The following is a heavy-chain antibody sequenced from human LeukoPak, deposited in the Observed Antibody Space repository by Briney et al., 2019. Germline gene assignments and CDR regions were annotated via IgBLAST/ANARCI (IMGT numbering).Heavy chain of an antibody. CDR1: GYTFTSYG. Sequence: ASVKVSCKASGYTFTSYGISWVRQAPGQGLEWMGWISAYNGNTNYAQKLQGRVTMTTDTSTSTAYMELRSLRSDDTAVYYCARARYYYGSGSSPYYFDYWGQGTLVTVSS. CDR2: ISAYNGNT. J-gene: IGHJ4*02. CDR3: ARARYYYGSGSSPYYFDY. D-gene: IGHD3-10*01. V-gene: IGHV1-18*01.